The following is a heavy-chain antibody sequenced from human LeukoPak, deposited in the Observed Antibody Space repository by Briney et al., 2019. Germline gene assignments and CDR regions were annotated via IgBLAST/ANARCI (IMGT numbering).Heavy chain of an antibody. J-gene: IGHJ4*02. D-gene: IGHD3-10*01. CDR1: GFTFNYYA. CDR2: ILGGGDTT. Sequence: GGSLRLSCAASGFTFNYYAMNWVRQAPGKGLEWVSAILGGGDTTSYADSVKGRFTISRDNSKNTLYLQMNSLRAEDTAVYYCAKAVVRGVIPLDYWGQGTLVTVSS. CDR3: AKAVVRGVIPLDY. V-gene: IGHV3-23*01.